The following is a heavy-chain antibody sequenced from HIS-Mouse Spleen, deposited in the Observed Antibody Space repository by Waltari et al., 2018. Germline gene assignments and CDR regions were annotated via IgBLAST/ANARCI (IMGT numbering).Heavy chain of an antibody. CDR3: ARDVGYCTNGVCYNHYGMDV. CDR1: GGTFSSHD. D-gene: IGHD2-8*01. CDR2: IIPSFGTA. Sequence: QVQLVQSGAEVKKPGSSVKVSCKASGGTFSSHDTSRVRQAAGQGLQWMGGIIPSFGTANYAQKFQGRVTITADESTSTAYMELSSLRSEDTAVYYCARDVGYCTNGVCYNHYGMDVWGQGTTVTVSS. V-gene: IGHV1-69*01. J-gene: IGHJ6*02.